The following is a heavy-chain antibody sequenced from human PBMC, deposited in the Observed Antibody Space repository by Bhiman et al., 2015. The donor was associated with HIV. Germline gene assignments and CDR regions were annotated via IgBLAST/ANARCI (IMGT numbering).Heavy chain of an antibody. CDR1: GFTFSNYA. CDR2: ISYDGSNK. Sequence: QVQLVESGGGVVRPGRSLRLSCAASGFTFSNYAMHWVRQAPGKGLEWVAVISYDGSNKYYADSVKGRFTISRDNSKNTLYLQMNSLRAEDTAVYYCARGAEQLVAPRYFDYWGQGTLVAVSS. J-gene: IGHJ4*02. V-gene: IGHV3-30-3*01. CDR3: ARGAEQLVAPRYFDY. D-gene: IGHD6-6*01.